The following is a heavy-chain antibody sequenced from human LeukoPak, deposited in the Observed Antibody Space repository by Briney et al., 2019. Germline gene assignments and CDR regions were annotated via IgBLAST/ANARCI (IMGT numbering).Heavy chain of an antibody. J-gene: IGHJ4*02. Sequence: ASVTVSCKASGGTFSSFPISWVRQASGQGLEWMGGIIPIVGTANYAQKFQGRVTIIADKSTSTAYMELNSLRSEDTAVYYCARSSFYDSTGYYRVGRGGYFDYWGLGTLVTVSS. V-gene: IGHV1-69*06. CDR3: ARSSFYDSTGYYRVGRGGYFDY. CDR2: IIPIVGTA. CDR1: GGTFSSFP. D-gene: IGHD3-22*01.